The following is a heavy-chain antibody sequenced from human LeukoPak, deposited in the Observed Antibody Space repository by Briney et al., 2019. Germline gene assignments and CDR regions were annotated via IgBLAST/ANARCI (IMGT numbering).Heavy chain of an antibody. CDR3: AREIVPLTACGFDI. CDR2: IYYTGST. D-gene: IGHD2-21*02. V-gene: IGHV4-30-4*01. CDR1: GCSISRGDYY. Sequence: PSETLPLTCTVSGCSISRGDYYWPWIRRPPGKGLEWIGYIYYTGSTYYNPSLKSRVSISVDTSKNQFCLKLSSVTAADTAVYYCAREIVPLTACGFDIWGQGTMVTVSS. J-gene: IGHJ3*02.